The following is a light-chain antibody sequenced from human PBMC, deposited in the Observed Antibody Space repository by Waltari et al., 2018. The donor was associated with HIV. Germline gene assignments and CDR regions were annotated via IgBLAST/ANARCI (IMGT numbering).Light chain of an antibody. V-gene: IGLV2-14*01. Sequence: QSALTQPASVSGSPGQSIALSCTGTRSDVGGYTYVSWYQQHPGKAPQLMIYEVSNRPSGVSNRFSGSKSGNTASLTISGLQAEDEADYYCSSFTSSSTWVFGTGTEVSVL. J-gene: IGLJ1*01. CDR1: RSDVGGYTY. CDR2: EVS. CDR3: SSFTSSSTWV.